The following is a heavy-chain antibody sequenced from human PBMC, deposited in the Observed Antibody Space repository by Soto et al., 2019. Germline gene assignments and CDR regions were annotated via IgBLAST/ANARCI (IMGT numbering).Heavy chain of an antibody. V-gene: IGHV3-33*01. Sequence: GSLRLSCAASGFIVSSYGMHWVRQAPGKGLEWVAVIWYDGSNKYNADSVKGRFTISRDNSKNTLYLQMNSLRADDTAVYYCARDFRDYYDSSGYSWFGPWGQGTLVNVSS. J-gene: IGHJ5*02. CDR2: IWYDGSNK. D-gene: IGHD3-22*01. CDR3: ARDFRDYYDSSGYSWFGP. CDR1: GFIVSSYG.